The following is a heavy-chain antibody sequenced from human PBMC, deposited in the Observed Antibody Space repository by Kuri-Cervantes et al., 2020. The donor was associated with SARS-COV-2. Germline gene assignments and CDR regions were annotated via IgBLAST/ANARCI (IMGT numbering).Heavy chain of an antibody. CDR3: ASGAVADLFDY. D-gene: IGHD6-19*01. V-gene: IGHV1-69*02. Sequence: SVKVSCKASGGTFSSYTISWVRQAPGQGLEWMGRIIPILGIANYAQKFQGRVTITADKSTSTAYMELSSLRSEDTAAYYCASGAVADLFDYWGQGTLVTDSS. J-gene: IGHJ4*02. CDR2: IIPILGIA. CDR1: GGTFSSYT.